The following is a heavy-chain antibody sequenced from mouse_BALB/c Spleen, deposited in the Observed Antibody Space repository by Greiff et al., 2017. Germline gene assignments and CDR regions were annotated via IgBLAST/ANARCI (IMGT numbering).Heavy chain of an antibody. CDR3: ARSSITTVVASYYYAMDY. CDR2: IYPGDGDT. Sequence: VQLVESGAELVRPGSSVKISCKASGYAFSSYWMNWVKQRPGQGLEWIGQIYPGDGDTNYNGKFKGKATLTADKSSSTAYMQLSSLTSEDSAVYFCARSSITTVVASYYYAMDYWGQGTSVTVSS. V-gene: IGHV1-80*01. J-gene: IGHJ4*01. CDR1: GYAFSSYW. D-gene: IGHD1-1*01.